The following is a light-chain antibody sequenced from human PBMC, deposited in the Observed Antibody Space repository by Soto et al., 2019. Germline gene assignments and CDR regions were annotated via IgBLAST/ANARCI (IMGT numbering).Light chain of an antibody. CDR3: QQYGSSPIT. V-gene: IGKV3-20*01. Sequence: ETVMTQSPATLSVSPGERATLSCRASQSVNSNLAWYQQKPGQAPRLLIYGASSRATGIPDRFSGSGSGTDFTLTISRLEPEDFAVYYCQQYGSSPITFGQGTRLEI. J-gene: IGKJ5*01. CDR1: QSVNSN. CDR2: GAS.